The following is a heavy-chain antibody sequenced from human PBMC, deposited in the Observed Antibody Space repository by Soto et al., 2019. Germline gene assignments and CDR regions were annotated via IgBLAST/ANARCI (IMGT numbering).Heavy chain of an antibody. CDR1: GFSLSTSGVG. CDR2: IYWDDDK. D-gene: IGHD3-9*01. J-gene: IGHJ4*02. CDR3: ARVLRYFDWSHSFDY. Sequence: SGPTLVNPTQTLTLTCTFSGFSLSTSGVGVGWISQPPGKALEWLALIYWDDDKRYSPSLKSRLTITKDTSKNQVVLTMTNMDPVDTATYYCARVLRYFDWSHSFDYWGQGTLVTVSS. V-gene: IGHV2-5*02.